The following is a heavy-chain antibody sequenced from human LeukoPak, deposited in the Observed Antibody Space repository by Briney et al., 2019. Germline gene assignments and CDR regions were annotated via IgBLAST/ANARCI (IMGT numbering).Heavy chain of an antibody. V-gene: IGHV1-2*02. D-gene: IGHD3-22*01. CDR1: GYMFTDYY. CDR3: ARETYFDTTGHYGWFDP. J-gene: IGHJ5*02. CDR2: INPHSGGA. Sequence: GASLKVSCKASGYMFTDYYLHWVRQAPGQGLEWMGWINPHSGGADLAPKSQGRVTMTRDTSINTTYMELTSLISDDTAVYYCARETYFDTTGHYGWFDPWGQGTLVTVSS.